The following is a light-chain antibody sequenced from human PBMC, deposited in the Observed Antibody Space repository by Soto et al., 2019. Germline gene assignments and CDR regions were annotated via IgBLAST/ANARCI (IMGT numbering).Light chain of an antibody. CDR1: QDVSIF. CDR3: QQRSSWLCT. J-gene: IGKJ2*02. Sequence: EILLAQSPATLSLSPGERATLSCKASQDVSIFLAWYQQKPGQAPRLLIHDASNRATGVPARFSGSGSGSDFTLTITSLHPEDFAVYYCQQRSSWLCTFGQGTKLEV. V-gene: IGKV3-11*02. CDR2: DAS.